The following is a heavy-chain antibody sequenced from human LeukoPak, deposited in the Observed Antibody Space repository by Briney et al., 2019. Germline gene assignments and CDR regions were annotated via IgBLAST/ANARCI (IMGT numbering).Heavy chain of an antibody. J-gene: IGHJ1*01. Sequence: PGGSLRLSCAASGLTFSSYAMNWVRQAPGKGLEWVSVISGNGGSTYYADSVRGRFNISRENSKSTLYLQMSSLRAEDTALYYCTGSYYYEYFQHWGQGTMVTVCS. D-gene: IGHD3-22*01. CDR3: TGSYYYEYFQH. CDR2: ISGNGGST. CDR1: GLTFSSYA. V-gene: IGHV3-23*01.